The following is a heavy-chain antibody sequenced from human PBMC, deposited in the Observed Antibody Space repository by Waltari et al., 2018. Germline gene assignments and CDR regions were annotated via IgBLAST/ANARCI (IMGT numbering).Heavy chain of an antibody. V-gene: IGHV3-30*02. Sequence: VQLVGGGGEGVQPGGWLRLPCVGSQLTSSGHGMQSVREAPGKGLEWVGFIRYDGSNKYYADSVKGRFTISRDNSKNTLYLQMNSLRAEDTAVYYCAGNEAIFGVVIRFDDWGQGTLVTVSS. CDR1: QLTSSGHG. J-gene: IGHJ4*01. CDR3: AGNEAIFGVVIRFDD. D-gene: IGHD3-3*01. CDR2: IRYDGSNK.